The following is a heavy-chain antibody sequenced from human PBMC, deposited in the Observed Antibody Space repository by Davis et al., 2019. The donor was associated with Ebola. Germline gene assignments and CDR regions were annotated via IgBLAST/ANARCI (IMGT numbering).Heavy chain of an antibody. J-gene: IGHJ3*02. D-gene: IGHD3-22*01. CDR3: ARDHYDSSGYGFDI. CDR2: IYYSGST. Sequence: MPSETLSLTCTVSGGSISRSSYYWGWIRQPPGKGLEWIGNIYYSGSTYYNPSLKSRVTISVDTSKNQFSLKLSSVTAADTAVYYCARDHYDSSGYGFDIWGQGTMVTVSS. CDR1: GGSISRSSYY. V-gene: IGHV4-39*07.